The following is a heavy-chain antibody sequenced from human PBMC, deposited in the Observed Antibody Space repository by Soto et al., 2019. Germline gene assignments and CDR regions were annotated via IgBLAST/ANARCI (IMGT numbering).Heavy chain of an antibody. CDR3: ASFSGGWYYFDY. V-gene: IGHV4-59*01. CDR2: IYYSGST. D-gene: IGHD6-19*01. J-gene: IGHJ4*02. Sequence: SETLSLTCTVSGGSISSYYWSWIRQPPGKGLEWIGYIYYSGSTNYNPSLKSRVTISVDTSKNQFSLKLSSVTAADTAVYYCASFSGGWYYFDYWGQGTLVTVSS. CDR1: GGSISSYY.